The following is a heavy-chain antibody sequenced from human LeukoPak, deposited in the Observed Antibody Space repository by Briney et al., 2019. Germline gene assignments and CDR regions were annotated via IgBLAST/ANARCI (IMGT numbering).Heavy chain of an antibody. J-gene: IGHJ4*02. Sequence: GGSLRLSCAASGFTFSSYAMSWVRQVPGKGLEWVSAISSSGSNTYYADSVKGRFTISRDNSKNTLYLQMNSLRADDTAVYYCPKGGQHSSSPLDYWGQGTLVTVSS. CDR2: ISSSGSNT. CDR1: GFTFSSYA. V-gene: IGHV3-23*01. CDR3: PKGGQHSSSPLDY. D-gene: IGHD6-13*01.